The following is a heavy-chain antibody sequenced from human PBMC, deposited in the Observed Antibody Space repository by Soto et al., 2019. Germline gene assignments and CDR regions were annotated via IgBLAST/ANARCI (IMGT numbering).Heavy chain of an antibody. CDR2: INHSGST. CDR1: GGSFSGYY. D-gene: IGHD3-9*01. Sequence: ASETLSLTCAVYGGSFSGYYWTWIRQHPGTGLEWIGEINHSGSTNYNPSLKSRVTISVDTSKNQFSLKLSSVTAADTAVYYCARDPAYYDILTGRLNYYYYGMDVWGQGTTVTVSS. J-gene: IGHJ6*02. CDR3: ARDPAYYDILTGRLNYYYYGMDV. V-gene: IGHV4-34*01.